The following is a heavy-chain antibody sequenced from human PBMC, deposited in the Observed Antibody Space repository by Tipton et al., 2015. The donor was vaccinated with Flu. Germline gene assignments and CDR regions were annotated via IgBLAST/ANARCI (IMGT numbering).Heavy chain of an antibody. CDR1: GFTFEDYA. CDR3: AKGDYRGSGGYSDY. Sequence: SLRLSCAAAGFTFEDYAMHWVRQVPGKGLEWVSAISWNGDNIGYAASVKGRFTISRDNAKNSLYLQMNSLRAEVTALYYCAKGDYRGSGGYSDYWGQGTLVTVSS. CDR2: ISWNGDNI. J-gene: IGHJ4*02. D-gene: IGHD3-10*01. V-gene: IGHV3-9*01.